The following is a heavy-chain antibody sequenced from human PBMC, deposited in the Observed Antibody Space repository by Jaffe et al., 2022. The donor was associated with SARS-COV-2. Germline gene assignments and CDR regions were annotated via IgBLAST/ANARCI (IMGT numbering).Heavy chain of an antibody. CDR2: ISYDGSNK. J-gene: IGHJ4*02. Sequence: QVQLVESGGGVVQPGRSLRLSCAASGFTFSSYGMHWVRQAPGKGLEWVAVISYDGSNKYYADSVKGRFTISRDNSKNTLYLQMNSLRAEDTAVYYCASPSEDDSSGYYYWGQGTLVTVSS. CDR3: ASPSEDDSSGYYY. V-gene: IGHV3-30*03. D-gene: IGHD3-22*01. CDR1: GFTFSSYG.